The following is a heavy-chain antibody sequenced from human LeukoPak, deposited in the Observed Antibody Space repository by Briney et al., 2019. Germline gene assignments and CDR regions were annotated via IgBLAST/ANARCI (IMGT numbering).Heavy chain of an antibody. D-gene: IGHD2-15*01. CDR3: AKRADGCSGASCYYSYMDV. J-gene: IGHJ6*03. CDR2: ISGVGDST. Sequence: GGSVTLSCAASGFTFSNYAMNWVRQAPGKGLEWVSTISGVGDSTYYAESVKGRFTMSRDNSKNTVYLQMNSLRVEDTAIYYCAKRADGCSGASCYYSYMDVWGKGTPVTVSS. V-gene: IGHV3-23*01. CDR1: GFTFSNYA.